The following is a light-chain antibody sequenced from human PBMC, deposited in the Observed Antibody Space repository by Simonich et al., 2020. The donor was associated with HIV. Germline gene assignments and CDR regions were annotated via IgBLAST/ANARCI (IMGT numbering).Light chain of an antibody. V-gene: IGKV3-15*01. CDR1: QSVSSN. CDR2: GAS. Sequence: EIMLTQSPGTLSLSPGERATLTCRASQSVSSNYLAWYQQKPGQAPRLLIYGASSRATGIPDRFSGSGSGTEFTLTISSLQSEDFAVYYCQKYNNWPRTFGQGTKVEIK. J-gene: IGKJ1*01. CDR3: QKYNNWPRT.